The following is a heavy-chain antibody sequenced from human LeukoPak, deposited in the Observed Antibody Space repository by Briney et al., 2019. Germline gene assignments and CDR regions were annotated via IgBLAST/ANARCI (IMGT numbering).Heavy chain of an antibody. CDR2: VYTSGST. CDR3: AKDSPYVWGSYRPFDY. J-gene: IGHJ4*02. V-gene: IGHV4-61*02. D-gene: IGHD3-16*02. CDR1: GGSISSGSYY. Sequence: SETLSLTCTVSGGSISSGSYYWSWVRQPAGKGLEWIGRVYTSGSTNYNPSLRGLVTISVDTSKIHFSLKLSSVTAADTAVYYCAKDSPYVWGSYRPFDYWGQGTLVTVSS.